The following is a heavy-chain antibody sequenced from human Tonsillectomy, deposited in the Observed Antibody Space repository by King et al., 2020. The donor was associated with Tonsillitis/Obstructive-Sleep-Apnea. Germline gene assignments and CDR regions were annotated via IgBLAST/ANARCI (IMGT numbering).Heavy chain of an antibody. CDR1: GGTFSSYA. CDR3: ARDSVGNYGSGDQYYMDV. D-gene: IGHD4-11*01. CDR2: IIPIFGTA. J-gene: IGHJ6*03. V-gene: IGHV1-69*01. Sequence: AQLVQSGAEVKKPGSSVKVSCKASGGTFSSYAISWVRQAPGQGLEWMGGIIPIFGTANYAQKFQGRVTITADESTSTAYMELSSLSSEDTAVYYCARDSVGNYGSGDQYYMDVWGKGTTVTVSS.